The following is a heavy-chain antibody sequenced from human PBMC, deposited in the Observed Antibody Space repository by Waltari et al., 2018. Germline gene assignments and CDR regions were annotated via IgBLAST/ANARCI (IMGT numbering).Heavy chain of an antibody. D-gene: IGHD4-4*01. V-gene: IGHV4-4*07. CDR2: MYSSGSA. CDR1: GGSISSNY. J-gene: IGHJ4*02. Sequence: QVQLQESGPGLVKPSETLSLTCTVSGGSISSNYWSWIRQPAGKGLEWIGRMYSSGSANSTPPLKSRVTMSVDTSKNQFSLKLTSVTAADTAVYYCARSNPRWLPLDSWGQGTLVTVSS. CDR3: ARSNPRWLPLDS.